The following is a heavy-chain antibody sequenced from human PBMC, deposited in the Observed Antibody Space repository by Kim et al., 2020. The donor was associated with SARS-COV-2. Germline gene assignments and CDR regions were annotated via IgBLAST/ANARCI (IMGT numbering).Heavy chain of an antibody. CDR3: LTGGLGLIWVY. CDR2: IDGSDGTT. CDR1: GFTFTGHA. Sequence: GGSLRLSCTTSGFTFTGHAMSWVRQAPGKGLEWVSSIDGSDGTTYYVDSVKGRFSISRDDSTNTLYLQMTALRADAPAAYYCLTGGLGLIWVYLGPGTLV. D-gene: IGHD1-26*01. V-gene: IGHV3-23*01. J-gene: IGHJ1*01.